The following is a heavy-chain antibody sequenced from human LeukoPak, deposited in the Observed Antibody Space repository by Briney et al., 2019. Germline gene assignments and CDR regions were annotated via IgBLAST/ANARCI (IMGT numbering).Heavy chain of an antibody. CDR2: IIPIFGTA. J-gene: IGHJ5*02. CDR1: GGTFSSYA. Sequence: EASVKVSCKASGGTFSSYAISWVRQAPGQGLEWMGGIIPIFGTANYAQKLQGRVTMTTDTSTSTAYMELRSLRSDDTAVYYCARTLRTTASFDPWGQGTLVTVSS. V-gene: IGHV1-69*05. CDR3: ARTLRTTASFDP. D-gene: IGHD4-11*01.